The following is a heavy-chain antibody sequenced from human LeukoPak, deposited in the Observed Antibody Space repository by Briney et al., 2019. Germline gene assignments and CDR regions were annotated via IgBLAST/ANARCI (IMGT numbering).Heavy chain of an antibody. CDR1: GFTFEDYA. CDR2: ISWNSGRI. CDR3: AKGVYYDFWTGRFDS. J-gene: IGHJ4*02. D-gene: IGHD3/OR15-3a*01. Sequence: PGRSLRLSCAASGFTFEDYAMHWVRQAPGKGLEWVSGISWNSGRIGYADSVKGRFTISRDNAKNSLYLQMNSLRVEDMALHYCAKGVYYDFWTGRFDSWGQGTLVTVSS. V-gene: IGHV3-9*03.